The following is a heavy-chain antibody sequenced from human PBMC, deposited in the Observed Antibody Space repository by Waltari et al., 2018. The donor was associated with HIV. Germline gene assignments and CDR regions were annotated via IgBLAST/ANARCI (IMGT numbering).Heavy chain of an antibody. CDR1: GYAFATYD. Sequence: QVQLVQSGAEVKKPGASVKVSCQASGYAFATYDVNWVRQATGQGPEWMGWMSPNSGNTVYAQEFQGRVTMTRDTSISTVYMELSSLTSEDTAVYYCARGGSASMDVWGQGTTVTVSS. CDR3: ARGGSASMDV. J-gene: IGHJ6*02. CDR2: MSPNSGNT. V-gene: IGHV1-8*01.